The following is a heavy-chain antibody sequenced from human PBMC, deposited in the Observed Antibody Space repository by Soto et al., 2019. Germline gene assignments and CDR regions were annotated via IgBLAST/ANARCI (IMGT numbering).Heavy chain of an antibody. J-gene: IGHJ2*01. CDR2: IIPIFGTA. V-gene: IGHV1-69*06. D-gene: IGHD3-22*01. Sequence: QGGLLRSGAEVKKPGPWVKASCQAPKDTFRNFAITWVRQAPGQGLEWLGGIIPIFGTANYAQKFQGRVTITADTSANTVYLELSSLRSEDTAVYYCASTKYDSSAYYYWYLGLWGRGTLVTVSS. CDR1: KDTFRNFA. CDR3: ASTKYDSSAYYYWYLGL.